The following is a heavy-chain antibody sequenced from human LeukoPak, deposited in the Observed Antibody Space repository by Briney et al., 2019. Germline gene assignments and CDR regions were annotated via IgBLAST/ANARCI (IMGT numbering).Heavy chain of an antibody. J-gene: IGHJ5*02. CDR2: IYYSGST. D-gene: IGHD3-22*01. V-gene: IGHV4-39*01. Sequence: SETLSLTCTVSGGSISSSSYHWGWIRQPPGKGLEWIGSIYYSGSTYYNPSLKSRVTISVDTSKNQFSLKLSSVTAADTAVYYCAKVVGLLRFDPWGQGTLVTVSS. CDR3: AKVVGLLRFDP. CDR1: GGSISSSSYH.